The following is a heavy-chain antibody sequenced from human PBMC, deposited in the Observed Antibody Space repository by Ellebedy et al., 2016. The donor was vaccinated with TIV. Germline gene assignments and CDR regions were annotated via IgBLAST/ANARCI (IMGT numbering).Heavy chain of an antibody. D-gene: IGHD6-19*01. V-gene: IGHV4-4*02. CDR1: GGSISSSNW. J-gene: IGHJ4*02. CDR3: ARELVAGRVFDY. Sequence: MPSETLSLTCGVSGGSISSSNWWSWVRQPPGKGLEWIGEIYHSGSTNYNPSLKSRVTISVDKSKNQFSLKLSSVTAADTAVYYCARELVAGRVFDYWGQGTLVIVSS. CDR2: IYHSGST.